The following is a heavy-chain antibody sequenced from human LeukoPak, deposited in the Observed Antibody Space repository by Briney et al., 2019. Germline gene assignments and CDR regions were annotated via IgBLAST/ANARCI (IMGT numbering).Heavy chain of an antibody. CDR3: AKESYYYDSSGYYLGPHFDY. CDR1: GFTFSSYG. D-gene: IGHD3-22*01. CDR2: ISGSGGST. V-gene: IGHV3-23*01. Sequence: GGSLRLSCAASGFTFSSYGMSWVRQAPGKGLEWVSAISGSGGSTYYADSVKGRFPISRDNSKNTLYLQMNSLRAEDTAVYYCAKESYYYDSSGYYLGPHFDYWGQGTLVTVSS. J-gene: IGHJ4*02.